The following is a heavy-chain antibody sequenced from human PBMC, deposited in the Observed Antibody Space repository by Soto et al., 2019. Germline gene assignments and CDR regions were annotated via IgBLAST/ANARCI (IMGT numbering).Heavy chain of an antibody. V-gene: IGHV3-74*01. D-gene: IGHD3-16*01. CDR2: INSDGSST. J-gene: IGHJ4*02. Sequence: EVQLVESGGGLVQPGGSLRLSCAASGFSFSSYWMHWVRQAPGKGLVWVSHINSDGSSTTYADSVKGRFTISRDNAKNTLYLQMNSLRADDTAVYYCARLYSYGKPFDYWGQGTLVTVSS. CDR1: GFSFSSYW. CDR3: ARLYSYGKPFDY.